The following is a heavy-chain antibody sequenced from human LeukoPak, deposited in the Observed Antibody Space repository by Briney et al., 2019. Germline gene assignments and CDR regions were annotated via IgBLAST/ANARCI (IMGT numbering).Heavy chain of an antibody. D-gene: IGHD3-10*01. CDR2: ISWDGGST. V-gene: IGHV3-43D*04. J-gene: IGHJ4*02. CDR1: GFTFDDYA. CDR3: AKGALWFGEAVDY. Sequence: GGSLRLXCAASGFTFDDYAMHWVRQAPGKDLEWVSLISWDGGSTYYADSVKGRFTISRDNSKNSLYLQMNSLRAEDTALYYCAKGALWFGEAVDYWGQGTLVTVSS.